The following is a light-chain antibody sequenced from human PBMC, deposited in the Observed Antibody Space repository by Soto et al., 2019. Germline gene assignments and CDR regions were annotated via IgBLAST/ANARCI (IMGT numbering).Light chain of an antibody. CDR1: QSINSY. CDR2: GAS. CDR3: QESYSTLWGT. V-gene: IGKV1-39*01. Sequence: DIQMTQSPSSLSASVGDRVTMTCRTSQSINSYLNWYQQKPGKAPKLLIYGASSLQSGVPLRFSGSGSGTDFTLTISSLQPEDFATYYCQESYSTLWGTCGQGTKVDI. J-gene: IGKJ1*01.